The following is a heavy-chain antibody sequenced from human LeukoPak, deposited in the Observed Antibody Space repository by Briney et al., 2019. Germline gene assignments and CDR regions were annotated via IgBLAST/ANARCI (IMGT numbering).Heavy chain of an antibody. Sequence: PSETLSLTCTVSGGSISSGIYFWSWVRQPAGKGLEWVSYISSSRRTISYTDSVKGRFTISRDNAKNSLYLQMNSLRAEDTAVYYCARSSTRYCSGGSCYSGVLGYFDYWGQGTLVTVSS. CDR3: ARSSTRYCSGGSCYSGVLGYFDY. J-gene: IGHJ4*02. D-gene: IGHD2-15*01. CDR1: GGSISSGIYF. V-gene: IGHV3-48*01. CDR2: ISSSRRTI.